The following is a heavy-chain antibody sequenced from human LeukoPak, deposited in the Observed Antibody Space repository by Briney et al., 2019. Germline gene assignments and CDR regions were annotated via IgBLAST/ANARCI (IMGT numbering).Heavy chain of an antibody. CDR2: INHSGST. Sequence: PSETLSLTCAVYGGSFSGYYWSWIRQPPGKGLEWIGEINHSGSTNYNPSLKSRVTISVDTSKNQFSLKLSSVTAADTAVYYCARGGGDIVVVPAVRSWFDPWGQGTLVTVSS. CDR1: GGSFSGYY. V-gene: IGHV4-34*01. J-gene: IGHJ5*02. CDR3: ARGGGDIVVVPAVRSWFDP. D-gene: IGHD2-2*01.